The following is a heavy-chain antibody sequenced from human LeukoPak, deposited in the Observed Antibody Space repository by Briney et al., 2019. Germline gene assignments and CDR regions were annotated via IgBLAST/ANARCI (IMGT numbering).Heavy chain of an antibody. D-gene: IGHD3-22*01. J-gene: IGHJ4*02. V-gene: IGHV3-30-3*01. Sequence: GGSLRLSCAASGFTFSSYAMPWVRQAPGKGLEWVAVISYDGSNKYYADSVKGRFTISRDNSKNTLYLQMNSLRAEDTAVYYCARDLAYYYDSSGYYYGGYFDYWGQGTLVTVSS. CDR3: ARDLAYYYDSSGYYYGGYFDY. CDR2: ISYDGSNK. CDR1: GFTFSSYA.